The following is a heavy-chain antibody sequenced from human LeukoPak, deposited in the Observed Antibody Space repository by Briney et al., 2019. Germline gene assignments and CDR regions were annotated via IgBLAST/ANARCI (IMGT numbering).Heavy chain of an antibody. CDR3: SKDQTGDGFNAI. CDR2: MSGSGDWT. V-gene: IGHV3-23*01. J-gene: IGHJ4*02. CDR1: GFTFSSYA. D-gene: IGHD5-24*01. Sequence: PGGSLRLSCAASGFTFSSYAMSWVRQAPGKGLEWVSTMSGSGDWTYYADSARGRFAIPRDNSKNTLYLHMADLRAEDTAVYYCSKDQTGDGFNAIWGQGTLVTVSS.